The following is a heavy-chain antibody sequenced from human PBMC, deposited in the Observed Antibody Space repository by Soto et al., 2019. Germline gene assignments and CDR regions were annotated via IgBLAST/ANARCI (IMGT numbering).Heavy chain of an antibody. CDR1: GFTFSEYS. CDR2: ISSDGDIT. CDR3: VKVSTFYDILTGYYSTNFFDP. J-gene: IGHJ5*02. V-gene: IGHV3-64D*06. D-gene: IGHD3-9*01. Sequence: VGSLRLSCSASGFTFSEYSMHWVRQAPGKGLQYVSTISSDGDITYYADSVKGRFTISRDNSKNTLYLQMNSLRPEDTAVYYCVKVSTFYDILTGYYSTNFFDPWGQGTLVTVSS.